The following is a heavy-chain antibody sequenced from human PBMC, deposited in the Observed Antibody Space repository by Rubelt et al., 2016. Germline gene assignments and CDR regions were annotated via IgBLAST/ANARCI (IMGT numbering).Heavy chain of an antibody. CDR3: ARYRQLED. J-gene: IGHJ1*01. CDR2: ISTSSTTI. V-gene: IGHV3-48*01. Sequence: VRQAPGKGLEWVSYISTSSTTIYYADSVRGRFTISRDNAKNSLYLQLSSLRIEDTAVYYCARYRQLEDWGQGTLVTVSS. D-gene: IGHD1-1*01.